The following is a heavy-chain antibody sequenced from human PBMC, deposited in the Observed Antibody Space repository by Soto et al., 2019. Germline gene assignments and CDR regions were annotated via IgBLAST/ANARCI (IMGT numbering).Heavy chain of an antibody. CDR3: ARARYCSGGSCYGPHYYYGMDL. CDR2: IIPIFGTA. D-gene: IGHD2-15*01. Sequence: ASVKVSCKASGGTFSSYAISWVRQAPGQGLEWMGGIIPIFGTANYAQKFQGRVTITADESTSTAYMELSSLRSEDTAVYYCARARYCSGGSCYGPHYYYGMDLWGQGTTVTVSS. J-gene: IGHJ6*02. CDR1: GGTFSSYA. V-gene: IGHV1-69*13.